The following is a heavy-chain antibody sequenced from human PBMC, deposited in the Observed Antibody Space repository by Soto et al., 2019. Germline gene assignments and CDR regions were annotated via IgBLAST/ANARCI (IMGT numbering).Heavy chain of an antibody. D-gene: IGHD3-3*01. CDR2: ISAYNGNT. CDR1: RITFTIFD. J-gene: IGHJ4*01. V-gene: IGHV1-18*01. CDR3: ARGTSYYDFWSGYYIGSFDY. Sequence: KDCRITFTIFDLIWVRQASGQGLEWMGWISAYNGNTNYAQKLQGRVTMTTDTSTSTAYMELRSLRSDDTAVYYCARGTSYYDFWSGYYIGSFDYWG.